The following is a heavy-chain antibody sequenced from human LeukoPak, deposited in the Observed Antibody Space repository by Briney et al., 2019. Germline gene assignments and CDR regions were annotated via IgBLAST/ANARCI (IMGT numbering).Heavy chain of an antibody. CDR1: GGSISSSNW. CDR3: ARDLYTGHSSGSADY. J-gene: IGHJ4*02. Sequence: SGTLSLTCAVSGGSISSSNWWSWVRQPPGKGLEWIGEIYHSGSTNYNPSLKSRVTISVDKSKNQFSLKLSSVTAADTAVYYCARDLYTGHSSGSADYWGQGTLVTVSS. CDR2: IYHSGST. V-gene: IGHV4-4*02. D-gene: IGHD3-22*01.